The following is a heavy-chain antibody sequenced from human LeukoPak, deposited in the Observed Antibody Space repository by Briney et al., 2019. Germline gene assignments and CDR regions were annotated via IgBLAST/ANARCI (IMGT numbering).Heavy chain of an antibody. CDR3: ATERERRITD. CDR2: IHPSGTT. V-gene: IGHV4-38-2*02. J-gene: IGHJ4*02. D-gene: IGHD1-1*01. CDR1: GFSISLGYY. Sequence: PSENLSLTCDVSGFSISLGYYWVWIRQPAGQGLEWIGSIHPSGTTFYNSSLNSRTTMTIDAPKNQLSLRLSLVTAVDTAVYFCATERERRITDWGEGTLVTVSS.